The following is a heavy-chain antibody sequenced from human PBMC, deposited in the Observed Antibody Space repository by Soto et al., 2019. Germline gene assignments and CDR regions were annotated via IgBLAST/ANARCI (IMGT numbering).Heavy chain of an antibody. CDR2: ISAYNGNT. CDR1: GYTFTSYG. J-gene: IGHJ4*02. CDR3: ARARDGGGNFGLNIVATILSY. Sequence: ASVKVSCKASGYTFTSYGISWVRQAPGQGLEWMGWISAYNGNTNYAQKLQGRVTMTTDTSTSTAYMELRSLRSDDTAVYYCARARDGGGNFGLNIVATILSYWGQGTLVTVSS. D-gene: IGHD5-12*01. V-gene: IGHV1-18*01.